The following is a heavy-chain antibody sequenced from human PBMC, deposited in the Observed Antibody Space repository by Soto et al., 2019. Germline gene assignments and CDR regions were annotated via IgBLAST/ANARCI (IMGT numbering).Heavy chain of an antibody. CDR2: IIPILGIA. J-gene: IGHJ4*02. D-gene: IGHD2-21*01. V-gene: IGHV1-69*08. CDR1: GGTFSSYT. Sequence: QVQLVQSGAEVMKPGSSVKVSCKASGGTFSSYTISWVRQAPGQGLEWMGRIIPILGIANYAQKFQGRVTITADKSTSTAYMELSSLRSEDTAVYYCARDPSAGDSAGYWGQGTLVTVSS. CDR3: ARDPSAGDSAGY.